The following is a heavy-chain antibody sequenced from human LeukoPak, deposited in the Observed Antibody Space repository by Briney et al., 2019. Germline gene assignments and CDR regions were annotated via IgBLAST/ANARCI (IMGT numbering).Heavy chain of an antibody. Sequence: SETLSLTCSVSGASISSRTYYWAWIRQPPGKGLEWIGSIYYTGTAYYSPSLKSRVTISIDTSKNQFFLNLRSVTAADTAVYYCTREDDRPGCGDDAFDIWGQGTRVTVSS. J-gene: IGHJ3*02. CDR3: TREDDRPGCGDDAFDI. CDR2: IYYTGTA. CDR1: GASISSRTYY. V-gene: IGHV4-39*07. D-gene: IGHD3-22*01.